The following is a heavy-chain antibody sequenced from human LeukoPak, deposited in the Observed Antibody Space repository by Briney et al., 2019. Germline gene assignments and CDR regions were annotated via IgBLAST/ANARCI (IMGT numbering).Heavy chain of an antibody. D-gene: IGHD2-15*01. CDR1: GYTFTSYG. Sequence: ASVKVSCKASGYTFTSYGISWVRQATGQGLEWMGWISAYNGNTNYAQKLQGRVTMTTDTSTSTAYMELRSLRSDDTAVYYCARDPPRIVVVVAATNYYGMGVWGQGTTVTVSS. J-gene: IGHJ6*02. CDR3: ARDPPRIVVVVAATNYYGMGV. CDR2: ISAYNGNT. V-gene: IGHV1-18*01.